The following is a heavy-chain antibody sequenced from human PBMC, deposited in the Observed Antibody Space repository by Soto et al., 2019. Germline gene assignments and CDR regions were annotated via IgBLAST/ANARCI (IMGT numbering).Heavy chain of an antibody. V-gene: IGHV3-30-3*01. J-gene: IGHJ4*02. D-gene: IGHD6-6*01. CDR1: GFTFSSYA. Sequence: SLRLSCAASGFTFSSYAMHWVRQAPGKGLEWVAVISYDGSNKYYADSVKGRFTISRDNSKNTLYLQMNSLRAEDTAVYYCARVSEAALPPLAYGGKGTLVPVSP. CDR3: ARVSEAALPPLAY. CDR2: ISYDGSNK.